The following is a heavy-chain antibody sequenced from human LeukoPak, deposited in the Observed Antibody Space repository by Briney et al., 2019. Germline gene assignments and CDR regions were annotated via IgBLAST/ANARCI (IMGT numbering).Heavy chain of an antibody. CDR1: GDSVSSNSAA. CDR2: TYYRSKWYN. CDR3: AREQAWYSSSWYQTFYDY. V-gene: IGHV6-1*01. Sequence: SQTLSLTCAISGDSVSSNSAAWNWIRQSPSRGLEWLGRTYYRSKWYNDYAVSVKSRITINPDTSKNQFSLQLNSVTPEDTAVYYCAREQAWYSSSWYQTFYDYWGQGTLVTVSS. J-gene: IGHJ4*02. D-gene: IGHD6-13*01.